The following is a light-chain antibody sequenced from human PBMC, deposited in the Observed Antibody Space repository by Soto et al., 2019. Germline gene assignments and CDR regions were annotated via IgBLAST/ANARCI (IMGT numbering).Light chain of an antibody. V-gene: IGLV1-51*02. Sequence: QSVLTQPPSVSAAPGQMVTISCSGSSSNIGNNYVSWYQQLPGTAPELLIYENDKRPSGIPDRFSGSKSGTSATLGITGLQTGDEADYYCGTWDSSLSAGVFGGGTKLTVL. CDR2: END. CDR1: SSNIGNNY. J-gene: IGLJ2*01. CDR3: GTWDSSLSAGV.